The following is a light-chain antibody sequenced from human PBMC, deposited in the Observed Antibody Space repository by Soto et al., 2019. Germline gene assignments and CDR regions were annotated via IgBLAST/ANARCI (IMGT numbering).Light chain of an antibody. J-gene: IGLJ1*01. Sequence: QSALTQPASVSGSPGQSITISCAGTGNDVGAYNLVSWYQQHPGKAPKLIICEVKTRPSGISNRFSGSKSGDTASLTISGLQAEDEADYFCCSYAGTVAYVFGTGTKVTVL. CDR2: EVK. V-gene: IGLV2-23*02. CDR3: CSYAGTVAYV. CDR1: GNDVGAYNL.